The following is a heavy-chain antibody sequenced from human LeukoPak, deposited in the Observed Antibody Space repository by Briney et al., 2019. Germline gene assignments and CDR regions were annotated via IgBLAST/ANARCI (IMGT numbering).Heavy chain of an antibody. V-gene: IGHV1-2*02. D-gene: IGHD6-19*01. CDR3: ARDLRQGSGWTRGYNWFDP. CDR2: INPNSGGT. J-gene: IGHJ5*02. Sequence: ASVKVSCKASGYTFTCYYMHWVRQAPGQGLEWMGWINPNSGGTNYAQKFQGRVTITADKSTSTAYMELSSLRSEDTAVYYCARDLRQGSGWTRGYNWFDPWGQGTLVTVSS. CDR1: GYTFTCYY.